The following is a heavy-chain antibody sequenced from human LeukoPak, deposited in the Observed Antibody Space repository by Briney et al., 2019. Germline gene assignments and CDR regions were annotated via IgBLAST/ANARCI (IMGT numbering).Heavy chain of an antibody. CDR1: GFSFSSHG. CDR2: IIGGAGST. Sequence: GGSLRLSCAASGFSFSSHGMSWVRQAPGKGLEWVSGIIGGAGSTYYADSVKGRFTISRDNAKNSLYLQMNSLRADDTAVYYCAVVGATEGFDYWGQGTLVTVSS. CDR3: AVVGATEGFDY. J-gene: IGHJ4*02. D-gene: IGHD1-26*01. V-gene: IGHV3-23*01.